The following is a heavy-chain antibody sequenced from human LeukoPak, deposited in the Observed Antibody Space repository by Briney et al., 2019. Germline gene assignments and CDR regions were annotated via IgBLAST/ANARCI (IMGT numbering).Heavy chain of an antibody. Sequence: GGSLRLSCAGSGFSFSYQGMTWVRQAPGKGLEWVAVISYDGSNKYYADSVKGRFTISRDNSKNTLYLQMNSLRAEDTAVYYCAKSGPVDTAYDYWGQGTLVTVSS. J-gene: IGHJ4*02. D-gene: IGHD5-18*01. CDR2: ISYDGSNK. CDR1: GFSFSYQG. V-gene: IGHV3-30*18. CDR3: AKSGPVDTAYDY.